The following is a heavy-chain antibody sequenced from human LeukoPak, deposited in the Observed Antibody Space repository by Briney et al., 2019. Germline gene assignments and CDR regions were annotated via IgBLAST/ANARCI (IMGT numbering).Heavy chain of an antibody. V-gene: IGHV4-34*01. CDR3: ARGSRIDY. Sequence: SETLSLTCAVYGGSFSGYYWSWIRQPPGKGLEWIGEINHSGSTNYNPSLKSRVTISVDTSKNQFSLKLSSVTAADTAVYYCARGSRIDYWGQGTLVTVSS. CDR2: INHSGST. CDR1: GGSFSGYY. J-gene: IGHJ4*02.